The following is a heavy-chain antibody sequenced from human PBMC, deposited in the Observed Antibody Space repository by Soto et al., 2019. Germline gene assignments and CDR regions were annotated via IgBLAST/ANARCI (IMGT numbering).Heavy chain of an antibody. Sequence: PGGSLRLSCAASGFTFSSYSMNWVRQAPGKGLEWVSSISSSSSYIYYADSVKGRFTIPRDNAKNSLYLQMNSLRAEDTAVYYCARDGGTGAFPRYYYYYYGMDVWGQGTTVTVSS. J-gene: IGHJ6*02. CDR2: ISSSSSYI. V-gene: IGHV3-21*01. D-gene: IGHD7-27*01. CDR3: ARDGGTGAFPRYYYYYYGMDV. CDR1: GFTFSSYS.